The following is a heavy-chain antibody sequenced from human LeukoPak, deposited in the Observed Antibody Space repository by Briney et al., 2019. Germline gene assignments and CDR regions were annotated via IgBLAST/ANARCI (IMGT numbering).Heavy chain of an antibody. V-gene: IGHV1-18*01. CDR2: ISAYNGNT. CDR3: AREWGIAARQNNWFDP. J-gene: IGHJ5*02. Sequence: ASVKVSCKASGYTFTSYGISWVRQAPGQGLEWMGWISAYNGNTNYAQKLQGRVTMTTDTSTSTAYMELRSLRSDDTAVYYCAREWGIAARQNNWFDPWGQGTLVTVSS. CDR1: GYTFTSYG. D-gene: IGHD6-6*01.